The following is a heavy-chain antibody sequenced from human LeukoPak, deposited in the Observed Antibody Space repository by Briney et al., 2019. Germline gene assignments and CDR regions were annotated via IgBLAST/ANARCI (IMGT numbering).Heavy chain of an antibody. CDR3: KRGPFTAPGIADY. D-gene: IGHD6-13*01. V-gene: IGHV3-74*03. Sequence: GGSLGLSCAASGFTFSSYEMNWVRQAPGKGLVWVSGISNDASLTEYTDSVKGRFTISRDNDKQTVYLQMNSLRAEDTAVYYCKRGPFTAPGIADYWGQGTLVTVSS. CDR1: GFTFSSYE. CDR2: ISNDASLT. J-gene: IGHJ4*02.